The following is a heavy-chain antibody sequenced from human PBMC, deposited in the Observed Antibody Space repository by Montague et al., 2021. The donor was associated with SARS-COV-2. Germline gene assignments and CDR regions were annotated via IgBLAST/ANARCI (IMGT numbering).Heavy chain of an antibody. J-gene: IGHJ4*02. CDR1: GGSVRSSNDC. D-gene: IGHD4-17*01. V-gene: IGHV4-39*01. CDR2: FYYSGNT. Sequence: SETLSLTCTVSGGSVRSSNDCWGWIRQPPGKGLEWIANFYYSGNTYYNPSLKSRVTISVDTSNNQFSLKLSSVTAADTAVHYCARGPKMYGELADYWGQGTLVTVSS. CDR3: ARGPKMYGELADY.